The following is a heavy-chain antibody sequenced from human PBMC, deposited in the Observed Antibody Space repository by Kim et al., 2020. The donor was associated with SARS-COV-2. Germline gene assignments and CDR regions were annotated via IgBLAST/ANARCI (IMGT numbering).Heavy chain of an antibody. Sequence: ASVKVSCKASGYTFTGYYMHWVRQAPGQGLEWMGRINPNSGGTNYAQKFQGRVTMTRDTSISTAYMELSRLRSDDTAVYYCARAPSRTIIVVVASNLTSYYGMDVWGQGTTVTVSS. CDR2: INPNSGGT. V-gene: IGHV1-2*06. CDR1: GYTFTGYY. D-gene: IGHD3-22*01. CDR3: ARAPSRTIIVVVASNLTSYYGMDV. J-gene: IGHJ6*02.